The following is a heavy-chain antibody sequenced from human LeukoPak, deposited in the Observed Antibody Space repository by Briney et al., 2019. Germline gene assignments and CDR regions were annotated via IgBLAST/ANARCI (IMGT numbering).Heavy chain of an antibody. CDR3: ARDPPQLLANTEDGFDI. CDR2: ISAYNGNT. V-gene: IGHV1-18*04. J-gene: IGHJ3*02. D-gene: IGHD1-26*01. Sequence: GASVKVSCKASGYTFTSYYMHWVRQAPGQGLEWMGWISAYNGNTNYAQKLQGRVTMTTETSTSTAYMELRSLRSDDTAVYYCARDPPQLLANTEDGFDIWGQGTMVTVSS. CDR1: GYTFTSYY.